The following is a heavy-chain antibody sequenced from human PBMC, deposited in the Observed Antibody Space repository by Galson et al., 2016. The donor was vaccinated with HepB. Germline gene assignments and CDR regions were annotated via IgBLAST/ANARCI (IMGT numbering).Heavy chain of an antibody. V-gene: IGHV3-53*01. Sequence: SLSLSCAVSGFTVSNNYMSWVRQPPGKGLEWVSLIYSVGSTHYADSVKGRFTISRDSSKNTLYLQMNSLRAEDTAVYYCARDEIIGTTGEYWGQGTLVTVSS. J-gene: IGHJ4*02. CDR2: IYSVGST. CDR1: GFTVSNNY. D-gene: IGHD1-7*01. CDR3: ARDEIIGTTGEY.